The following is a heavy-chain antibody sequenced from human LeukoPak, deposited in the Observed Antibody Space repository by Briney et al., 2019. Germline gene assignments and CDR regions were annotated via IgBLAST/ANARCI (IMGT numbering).Heavy chain of an antibody. D-gene: IGHD3-22*01. CDR2: ISAYNGNT. Sequence: ASVKDSSKASGYTLISFGISWVPQAPGQGLEWMGWISAYNGNTNYAQKLQGSVTMTTDTSTSTAYMELRRLRYDDTAVYYCARISPSSNYYDSSGYRNWFDPWGQGTLVTVSS. CDR1: GYTLISFG. V-gene: IGHV1-18*01. J-gene: IGHJ5*02. CDR3: ARISPSSNYYDSSGYRNWFDP.